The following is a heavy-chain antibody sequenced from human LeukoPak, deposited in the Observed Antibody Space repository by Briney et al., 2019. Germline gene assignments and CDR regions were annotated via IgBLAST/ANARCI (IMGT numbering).Heavy chain of an antibody. CDR1: GGSISSGSYY. CDR3: ATLRSDVDY. Sequence: SQTLSLTCTVSGGSISSGSYYWSWIRQPAGKGLEWIGRIYTSGSTNYNPSLKSRVTISVDTSKNQFSLKLSSVTAADTAVYYCATLRSDVDYWGQGTLVTVSS. CDR2: IYTSGST. D-gene: IGHD3-16*01. J-gene: IGHJ4*02. V-gene: IGHV4-61*02.